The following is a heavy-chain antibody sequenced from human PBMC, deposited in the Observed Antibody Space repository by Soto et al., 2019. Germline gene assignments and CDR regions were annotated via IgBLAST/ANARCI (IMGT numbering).Heavy chain of an antibody. Sequence: PSETLSLTCTVSGGSISSGGYYWSWIRQHPGKGLEWIGYIYYSGSTYYNPSLKSRVTISVDTSKNKFSVKLSSVTAADTAVYYCARDPKPQNYDVWSVTPPYGMDVWGQGTTVTVS. CDR2: IYYSGST. V-gene: IGHV4-31*03. CDR3: ARDPKPQNYDVWSVTPPYGMDV. D-gene: IGHD3-3*01. J-gene: IGHJ6*02. CDR1: GGSISSGGYY.